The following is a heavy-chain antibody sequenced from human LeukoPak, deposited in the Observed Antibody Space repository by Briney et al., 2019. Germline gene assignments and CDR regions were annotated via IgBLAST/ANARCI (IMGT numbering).Heavy chain of an antibody. D-gene: IGHD6-6*01. CDR1: GGSISSGDYY. CDR2: IYTSGST. V-gene: IGHV4-61*02. Sequence: PSQTLSLTCTVSGGSISSGDYYWSWIRQPPGKGLEWIGRIYTSGSTNYNPSLKSRVTMSVDTSKNQFSLKLSSVTAADTAVYYCARDRSTSRCFDIWGQGTMVTVSS. CDR3: ARDRSTSRCFDI. J-gene: IGHJ3*02.